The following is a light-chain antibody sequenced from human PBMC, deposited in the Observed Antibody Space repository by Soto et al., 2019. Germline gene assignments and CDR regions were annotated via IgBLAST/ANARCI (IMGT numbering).Light chain of an antibody. CDR2: GAS. Sequence: EIVLTPSPGTLSLSPGEGATLSCRASQSVSSSYLAWYQQKPGQPPRLLIHGASIRATGVPARFTGSGSGTEFTLTISGLQSEDLAVYYCQRYNDWPPWTFGQGTKVDIK. J-gene: IGKJ1*01. V-gene: IGKV3-15*01. CDR1: QSVSSSY. CDR3: QRYNDWPPWT.